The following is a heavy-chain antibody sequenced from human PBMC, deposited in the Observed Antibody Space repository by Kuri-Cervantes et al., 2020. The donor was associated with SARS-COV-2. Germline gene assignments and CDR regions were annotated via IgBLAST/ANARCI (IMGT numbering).Heavy chain of an antibody. Sequence: GSLRLSCSVSGASISSHFWSWIRQPPGKGLEWIGYIYYSGSTNYNPSLKSRVTISVDTSKNQLSLKLSSVTVADTAVYYCARLWETYDSSGPGWEWGQGNLVTVSS. CDR1: GASISSHF. D-gene: IGHD3-22*01. CDR2: IYYSGST. CDR3: ARLWETYDSSGPGWE. V-gene: IGHV4-59*08. J-gene: IGHJ4*02.